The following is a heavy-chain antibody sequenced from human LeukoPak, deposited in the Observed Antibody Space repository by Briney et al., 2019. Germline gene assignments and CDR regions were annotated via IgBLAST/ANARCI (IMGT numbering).Heavy chain of an antibody. Sequence: SENLSLTCAVTVSSISSSNRWSWVRQPPGKGLECNGEIYHSGSTNYNPSLKSRVTISVDKSKNQFSLKLSSVTAADTAVYYCARDCLYYDILTGYNWFDPWGQGTLVTVSS. CDR3: ARDCLYYDILTGYNWFDP. CDR2: IYHSGST. V-gene: IGHV4-4*02. D-gene: IGHD3-9*01. CDR1: VSSISSSNR. J-gene: IGHJ5*02.